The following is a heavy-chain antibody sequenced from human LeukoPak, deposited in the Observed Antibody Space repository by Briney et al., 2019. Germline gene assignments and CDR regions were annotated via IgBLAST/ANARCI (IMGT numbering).Heavy chain of an antibody. CDR2: ISSGGSSV. CDR1: GFTFTTYE. V-gene: IGHV3-48*03. J-gene: IGHJ5*02. CDR3: AKTKRFDP. Sequence: GGSLRLSCAASGFTFTTYEMNWVRQAPGKGLEWVSYISSGGSSVYYADSVKGRFTISRDNAKNSLYLQMNSLRAEDTAVYYCAKTKRFDPWGQGTLVTVSS.